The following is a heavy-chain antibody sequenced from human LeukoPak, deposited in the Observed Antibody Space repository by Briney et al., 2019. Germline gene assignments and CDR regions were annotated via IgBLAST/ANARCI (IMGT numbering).Heavy chain of an antibody. CDR2: ITFSSSHI. D-gene: IGHD3-10*01. Sequence: GSLRLSCAASGFTFSGYVMTWVRQAPGKGLECVSSITFSSSHIYYADSVKGRFTISRDNTKDPLYLQMNSLRAEDTAVYYCARDHGSGTYYFDYWGQGTLVTVSS. V-gene: IGHV3-21*01. CDR1: GFTFSGYV. CDR3: ARDHGSGTYYFDY. J-gene: IGHJ4*02.